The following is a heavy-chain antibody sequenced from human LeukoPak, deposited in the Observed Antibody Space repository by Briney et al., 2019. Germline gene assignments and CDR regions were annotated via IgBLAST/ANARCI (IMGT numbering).Heavy chain of an antibody. V-gene: IGHV1-18*01. D-gene: IGHD6-19*01. Sequence: ASVKVSCRASGYTFTSYGISWVRQAPGQGLEWMGWISAYNGNTNYAQKLQGRVTMTTDTSTSTAYMELRSLRSDDTAVYYCARDRDGYSSGWSAFDIWGQGTMATVSS. CDR1: GYTFTSYG. CDR3: ARDRDGYSSGWSAFDI. J-gene: IGHJ3*02. CDR2: ISAYNGNT.